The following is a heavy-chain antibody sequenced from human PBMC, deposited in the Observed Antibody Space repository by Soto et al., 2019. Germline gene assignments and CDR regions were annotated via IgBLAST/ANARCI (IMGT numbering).Heavy chain of an antibody. CDR1: GFTFSSYG. D-gene: IGHD1-26*01. Sequence: GGSLRLSCAASGFTFSSYGMHWVRQAPGKGLEWVAVISYDGSNKYYADSVKGRFTISRDNSKNTLYLQMNSLRAEDTAVYYCAKVGVYRSYLDWFDPWGQGTLVTVSS. CDR2: ISYDGSNK. J-gene: IGHJ5*02. CDR3: AKVGVYRSYLDWFDP. V-gene: IGHV3-30*18.